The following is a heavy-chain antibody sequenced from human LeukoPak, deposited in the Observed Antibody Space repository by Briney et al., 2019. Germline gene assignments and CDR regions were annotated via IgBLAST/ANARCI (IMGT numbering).Heavy chain of an antibody. CDR2: ISTYYGNT. V-gene: IGHV1-18*01. Sequence: ASVKVSCKASGYTFTHYSVSWVRQAPGQSLEWMGWISTYYGNTKYAQRFQGRVTMTTDTSTTTAYMEVRSLRYDDTAVYYCARMTMSGVATPYDYWGQGALVTVSS. D-gene: IGHD3-3*01. CDR3: ARMTMSGVATPYDY. J-gene: IGHJ4*02. CDR1: GYTFTHYS.